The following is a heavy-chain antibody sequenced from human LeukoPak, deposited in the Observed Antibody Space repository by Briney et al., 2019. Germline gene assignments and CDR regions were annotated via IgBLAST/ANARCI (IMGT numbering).Heavy chain of an antibody. V-gene: IGHV1-8*01. J-gene: IGHJ6*02. CDR3: ARINSGSYYYYYYGMDV. CDR2: MNTNSSNT. CDR1: GYTFTGYD. Sequence: ASVKVSCKASGYTFTGYDINWARQATGQGLEWLGWMNTNSSNTGYAQKFQGRVTMTRNTSISTAYMELSSLRSEDTAVYYCARINSGSYYYYYYGMDVWGRGTTVTVSS. D-gene: IGHD1-26*01.